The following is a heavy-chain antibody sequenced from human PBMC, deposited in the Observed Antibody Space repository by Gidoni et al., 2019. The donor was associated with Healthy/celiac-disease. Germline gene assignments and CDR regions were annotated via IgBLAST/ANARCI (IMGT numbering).Heavy chain of an antibody. Sequence: QVQLVQSGAEVKKPGASVKVSCKASGYTFTSYDINWVRQATGQGLEWMGWMNPNSGNTGYAQKFQGRVTMTRNTSISTAYMELSSLRSEDTAVYYCARGSSFLEWLVDGMDVWGQGTTVTVSS. D-gene: IGHD3-3*02. V-gene: IGHV1-8*01. J-gene: IGHJ6*02. CDR2: MNPNSGNT. CDR1: GYTFTSYD. CDR3: ARGSSFLEWLVDGMDV.